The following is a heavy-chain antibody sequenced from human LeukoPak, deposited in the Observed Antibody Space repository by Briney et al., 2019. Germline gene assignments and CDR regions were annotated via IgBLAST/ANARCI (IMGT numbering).Heavy chain of an antibody. CDR2: ISGSDGST. CDR1: GFTFSSYA. Sequence: GGSLRLSCAASGFTFSSYAMSWVRQAPGKGLEWVSGISGSDGSTYYADSVKGRFTISRDDSKNTLYLQMNSLRVEDTAVYYCAKGTTAKTSYYYYMDVWGKGATVTVSS. CDR3: AKGTTAKTSYYYYMDV. V-gene: IGHV3-23*01. D-gene: IGHD5-18*01. J-gene: IGHJ6*03.